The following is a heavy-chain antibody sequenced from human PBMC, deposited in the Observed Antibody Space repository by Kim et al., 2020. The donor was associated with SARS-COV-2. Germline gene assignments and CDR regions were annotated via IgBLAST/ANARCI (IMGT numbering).Heavy chain of an antibody. CDR3: ARGPVGERKVFDY. J-gene: IGHJ4*02. D-gene: IGHD2-21*01. CDR1: GDSVSSNTAV. V-gene: IGHV6-1*01. CDR2: TYYRSNWYY. Sequence: SQTLSLTCAISGDSVSSNTAVWNWLRQSPSRGLEWLGRTYYRSNWYYDYAFSVKSRISINPDTAENHFALHLNSVTPEDTGVYYCARGPVGERKVFDYWGQGIPVSVAS.